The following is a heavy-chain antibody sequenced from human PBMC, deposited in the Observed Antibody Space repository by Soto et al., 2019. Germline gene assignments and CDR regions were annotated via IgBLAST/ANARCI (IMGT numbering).Heavy chain of an antibody. Sequence: GESLKISCKGSGYSFTSYWIGWVRQIPGKGLEWMGIIYPGDSDTRYSPSFQGQVTISADKSISTAYLQWSSLKASDTAMYYCARNVVLRDYYGSGSSYYYYGMDVWGQGTTVTVS. CDR3: ARNVVLRDYYGSGSSYYYYGMDV. CDR1: GYSFTSYW. V-gene: IGHV5-51*01. J-gene: IGHJ6*02. D-gene: IGHD3-10*01. CDR2: IYPGDSDT.